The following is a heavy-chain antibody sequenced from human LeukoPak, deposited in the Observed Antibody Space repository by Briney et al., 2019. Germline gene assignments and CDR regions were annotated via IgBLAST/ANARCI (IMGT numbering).Heavy chain of an antibody. J-gene: IGHJ4*02. CDR3: AKTLAVAVPAAPFDY. Sequence: GGSLRLSCAASGFTFSSYGMHWVRQAPGKGLEWVAVIWYDGSNKYYADSVKGRFTISRDNSKNTLYLQMNSLRAEDTAVYYCAKTLAVAVPAAPFDYWGQGTLVTVSS. CDR2: IWYDGSNK. D-gene: IGHD2-2*01. CDR1: GFTFSSYG. V-gene: IGHV3-33*06.